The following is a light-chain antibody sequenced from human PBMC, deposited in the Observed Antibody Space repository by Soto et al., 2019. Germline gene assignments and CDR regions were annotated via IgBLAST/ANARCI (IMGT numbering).Light chain of an antibody. CDR1: QTTSCNY. J-gene: IGKJ5*01. CDR3: QQRSNWPLT. V-gene: IGKV3D-20*02. Sequence: EILLTQCPCTLTLSPGESATLSCRTSQTTSCNYLEWYQQKPGKAPSLLIYGSSTRATGIPARFSGSGSGTEFTLTISSLEPEDFEVYYCQQRSNWPLTFGQGTRLEIK. CDR2: GSS.